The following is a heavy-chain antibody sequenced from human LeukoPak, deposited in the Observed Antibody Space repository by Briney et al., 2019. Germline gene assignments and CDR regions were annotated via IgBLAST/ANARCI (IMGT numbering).Heavy chain of an antibody. Sequence: SETLSLTCTVSGGSISGHFWSWIRQPPGKGLEWIGYIYYSGSTNYNPSLKSRTTISLDTSKSQFSLKLNSVTAADTAVYYCARGGDYDWYFDLWGRGTLVTVSS. D-gene: IGHD4-17*01. J-gene: IGHJ2*01. V-gene: IGHV4-59*11. CDR2: IYYSGST. CDR3: ARGGDYDWYFDL. CDR1: GGSISGHF.